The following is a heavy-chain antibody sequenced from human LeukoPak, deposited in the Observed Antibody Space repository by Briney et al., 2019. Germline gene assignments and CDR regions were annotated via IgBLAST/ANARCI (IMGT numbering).Heavy chain of an antibody. J-gene: IGHJ4*02. D-gene: IGHD1-26*01. Sequence: GGSLRLSCAASGFTFSSHAMSWVRRAPGKGLEWVSGLIENGATTYYADSVKGRFTISRDNSRNTMYLQMNSLRVEDTAVYYCVKDYQVGNSPAFGDYWGQGTLVTISS. V-gene: IGHV3-23*01. CDR1: GFTFSSHA. CDR3: VKDYQVGNSPAFGDY. CDR2: LIENGATT.